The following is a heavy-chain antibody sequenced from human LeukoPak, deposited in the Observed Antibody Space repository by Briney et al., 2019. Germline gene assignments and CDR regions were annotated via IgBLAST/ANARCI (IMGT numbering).Heavy chain of an antibody. CDR1: GYSFTNYG. D-gene: IGHD3-10*01. Sequence: ASVKVSCKASGYSFTNYGISWVRQAPGQGLQWMGWISVNNADTNYAQNFQGRVTLTTDTSTGTAYMELRSLRSDDTAVYYCARVRWFGELFSDYWGQGTLVTVSS. CDR2: ISVNNADT. CDR3: ARVRWFGELFSDY. J-gene: IGHJ4*02. V-gene: IGHV1-18*01.